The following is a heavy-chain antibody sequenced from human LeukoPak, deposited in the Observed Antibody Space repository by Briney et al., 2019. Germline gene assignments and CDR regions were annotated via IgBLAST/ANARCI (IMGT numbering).Heavy chain of an antibody. CDR3: ARTPGIAVAGTRYYGMDV. CDR2: ISYDGSNK. J-gene: IGHJ6*02. V-gene: IGHV3-30-3*01. Sequence: GRSLRLSCAASGFTFSSYAMHWVRRAPGKGLEWVAVISYDGSNKYYADSVKGRFTISRDNSKNTLYLRMNSLRAEDTAVYYCARTPGIAVAGTRYYGMDVWGQGTTVTVSS. D-gene: IGHD6-19*01. CDR1: GFTFSSYA.